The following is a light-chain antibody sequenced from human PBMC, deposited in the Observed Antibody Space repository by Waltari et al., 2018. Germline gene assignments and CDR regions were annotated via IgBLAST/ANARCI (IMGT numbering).Light chain of an antibody. CDR1: QNIENY. V-gene: IGKV3-11*01. CDR3: QQRSRWPRT. J-gene: IGKJ2*01. Sequence: DIILTQSPATLSLSPGERATLSCRASQNIENYLAWYQQKPGQAPSLLIYDASNRAAGIPARFSGGGSGTDFTLSISSLEPEDFAVYYCQQRSRWPRTFGQGTKLEIK. CDR2: DAS.